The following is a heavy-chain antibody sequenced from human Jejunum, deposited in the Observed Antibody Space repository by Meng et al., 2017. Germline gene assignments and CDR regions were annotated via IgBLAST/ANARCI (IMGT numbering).Heavy chain of an antibody. CDR3: ARAYCTDVSCHDFFDS. CDR2: IDPSEST. V-gene: IGHV4-4*02. Sequence: QVQLPEPGPGLVKPSGTRSLTCAVSGGSISNNNYWSWVRQPPGKGLEWIGKIDPSESTHYNPSLKGRVTISADRSKNQFSLRLTSVTAADTAIYYCARAYCTDVSCHDFFDSWGQGTLVTVSS. J-gene: IGHJ4*02. CDR1: GGSISNNNY. D-gene: IGHD2-8*01.